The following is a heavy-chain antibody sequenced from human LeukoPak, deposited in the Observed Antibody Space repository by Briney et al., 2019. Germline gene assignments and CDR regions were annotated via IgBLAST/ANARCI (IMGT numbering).Heavy chain of an antibody. D-gene: IGHD4-17*01. Sequence: SETLSLTCSVSGVSVSSYYWTWIRQPAGKGLEWVGRIYPSGTTHYNPSLKSRVTLSVDTSKNQFSLKLTSVTAADTAVYYCADDYGDWGQGTLVTVSS. CDR2: IYPSGTT. V-gene: IGHV4-4*07. CDR3: ADDYGD. J-gene: IGHJ4*02. CDR1: GVSVSSYY.